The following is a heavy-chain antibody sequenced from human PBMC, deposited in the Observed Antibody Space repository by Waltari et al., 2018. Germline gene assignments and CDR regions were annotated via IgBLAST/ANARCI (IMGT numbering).Heavy chain of an antibody. J-gene: IGHJ4*02. CDR1: CILFRTCG. CDR3: VKYSGFDYFFDY. D-gene: IGHD5-12*01. CDR2: ISNDGRDK. V-gene: IGHV3-30*18. Sequence: QFQLVASGGGVVQPGTSLRPPLSASCILFRTCGMHWVRQPPGQGLEWVAVISNDGRDKHYADSVKSRFIVSRDNSKNTLYLQINSLRADDTAVYYCVKYSGFDYFFDYWGQGTLVTVSS.